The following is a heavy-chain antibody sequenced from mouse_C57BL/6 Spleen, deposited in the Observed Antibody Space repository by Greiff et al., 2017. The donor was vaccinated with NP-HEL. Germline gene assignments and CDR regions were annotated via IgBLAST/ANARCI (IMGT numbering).Heavy chain of an antibody. D-gene: IGHD2-4*01. CDR3: ARSGGDYWFAY. CDR1: GYTFTSYW. V-gene: IGHV1-69*01. CDR2: IDPSDSYT. J-gene: IGHJ3*01. Sequence: QVQLQQPGAELVMPGASVKLSCKASGYTFTSYWMHWVKQRPGQGLEWIGEIDPSDSYTNYHQKFKDKSTLTVDKSSSTAYMQLSSLTSEDSAVYYCARSGGDYWFAYWGQGTLVTVSA.